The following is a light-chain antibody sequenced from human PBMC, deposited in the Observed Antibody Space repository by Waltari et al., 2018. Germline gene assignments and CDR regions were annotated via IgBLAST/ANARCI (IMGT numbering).Light chain of an antibody. V-gene: IGKV3-20*01. CDR3: QQYGSSVMYT. CDR2: GAS. J-gene: IGKJ2*01. Sequence: VLTQSPVILSLSTGESATLSCRASQRLSKTYLAWYRQKPGRAPTLLIYGASSRATGIPDRFSGSGSGTDFSLTINRLEPEDFAVYYCQQYGSSVMYTFGQGTKLEIK. CDR1: QRLSKTY.